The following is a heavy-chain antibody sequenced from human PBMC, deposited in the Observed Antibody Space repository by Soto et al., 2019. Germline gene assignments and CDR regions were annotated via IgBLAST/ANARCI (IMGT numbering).Heavy chain of an antibody. CDR3: AKLQYSSSWYGHYYYYGMDV. Sequence: PGGSLRLSCSASGFSFSDYYMTWVRQAPGKGLEWISYISGSGTNIYYAESVEGRFTISRDNARNSVHLQMNDLRGGDTARYFCAKLQYSSSWYGHYYYYGMDVWGQGTTVTVSS. CDR1: GFSFSDYY. V-gene: IGHV3-11*01. D-gene: IGHD6-13*01. J-gene: IGHJ6*02. CDR2: ISGSGTNI.